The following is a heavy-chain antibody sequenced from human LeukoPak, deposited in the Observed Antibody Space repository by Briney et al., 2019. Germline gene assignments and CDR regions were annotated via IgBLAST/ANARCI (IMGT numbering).Heavy chain of an antibody. CDR2: IYYSGST. J-gene: IGHJ4*02. Sequence: SETLSLTCTVSGGSISSYYWSWIRQPPGKGLEWIGYIYYSGSTNYNPSLKSRVTISVGTSKNQFSLKLSSVTAADTAVYYCARQYYYDSPFDYWGQGTLVTVSS. D-gene: IGHD3-22*01. CDR1: GGSISSYY. V-gene: IGHV4-59*01. CDR3: ARQYYYDSPFDY.